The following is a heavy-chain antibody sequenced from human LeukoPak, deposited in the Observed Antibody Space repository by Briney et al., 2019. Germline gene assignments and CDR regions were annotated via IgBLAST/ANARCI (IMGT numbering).Heavy chain of an antibody. CDR1: GFTFDDYA. Sequence: GGSLRLSCAASGFTFDDYAMHWVRQVPGKGLEWVSGISWNSGNIGYADSVKGRFTISRDNAKNALYLQMNSLRAEDMALYYCAKADCSSTICSFDYWGQGTLVTVSS. V-gene: IGHV3-9*03. D-gene: IGHD2-2*01. J-gene: IGHJ4*02. CDR2: ISWNSGNI. CDR3: AKADCSSTICSFDY.